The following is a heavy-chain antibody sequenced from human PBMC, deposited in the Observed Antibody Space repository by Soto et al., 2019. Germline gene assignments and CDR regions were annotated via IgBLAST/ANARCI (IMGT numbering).Heavy chain of an antibody. V-gene: IGHV4-59*01. D-gene: IGHD3-9*01. CDR1: GGSISSYY. CDR2: IYYSGST. Sequence: SETLSLTCTVSGGSISSYYWSWIRQPPGKGLEWIGYIYYSGSTNYNPSLKSRVTISVDTSKNQFSLKLSSVTAADTAVYYCARIRYFDWLYWFDPWGQGTLVTVSS. J-gene: IGHJ5*02. CDR3: ARIRYFDWLYWFDP.